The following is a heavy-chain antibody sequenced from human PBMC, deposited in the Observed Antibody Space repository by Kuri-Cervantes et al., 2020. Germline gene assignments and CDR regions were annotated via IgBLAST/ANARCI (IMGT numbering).Heavy chain of an antibody. Sequence: GSLRLSCAVSGYSISSGYYWGWIRQPPGKGLEWIGSIFHTGSTYYSPSLKSRVTISVDTSKNQFSLKLSSVTAADTAVYYCARVMVGYRDSGLLDYWGQGTLVTVSS. CDR3: ARVMVGYRDSGLLDY. J-gene: IGHJ4*02. V-gene: IGHV4-38-2*01. D-gene: IGHD2-8*02. CDR2: IFHTGST. CDR1: GYSISSGYY.